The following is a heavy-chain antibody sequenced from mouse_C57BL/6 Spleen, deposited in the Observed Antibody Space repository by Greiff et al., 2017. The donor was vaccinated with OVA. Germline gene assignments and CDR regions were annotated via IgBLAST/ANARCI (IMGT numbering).Heavy chain of an antibody. CDR1: GFTFSDYG. CDR2: ISSGSSTI. Sequence: VQLKESGGGLVKPGGSLKLSCAASGFTFSDYGMHWVRQAPAKGLEWVAYISSGSSTIYYADPVKGRFTISRDNAKNTLFLQMTSLRSEDTAMYYCARAPYYDYDEGYCDVWGTGTTVTVSS. J-gene: IGHJ1*03. CDR3: ARAPYYDYDEGYCDV. D-gene: IGHD2-4*01. V-gene: IGHV5-17*01.